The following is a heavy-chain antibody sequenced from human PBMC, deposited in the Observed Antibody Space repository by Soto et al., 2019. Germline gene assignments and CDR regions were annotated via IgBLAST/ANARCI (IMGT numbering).Heavy chain of an antibody. V-gene: IGHV3-23*01. Sequence: GGSLRLSCAASGFTFSSYAMSWVRQAPGKGLEWVSAISGSGGSTYYADSVKGRFTISRDNSKNTLYLQMNSLRAEDTAVYYCAKDEVGYYGSGSNWFDPWGQGTLVTVSS. CDR1: GFTFSSYA. J-gene: IGHJ5*02. CDR2: ISGSGGST. D-gene: IGHD3-10*01. CDR3: AKDEVGYYGSGSNWFDP.